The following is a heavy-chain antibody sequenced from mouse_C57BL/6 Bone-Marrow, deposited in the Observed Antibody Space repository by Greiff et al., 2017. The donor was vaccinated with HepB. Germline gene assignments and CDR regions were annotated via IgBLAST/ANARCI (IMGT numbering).Heavy chain of an antibody. Sequence: EVQLVESGGGLVQPKGSLKLSCAASGFSFTTYAMNWVRQTPGKGLEWVARIRSKGNSYATYYADSVKDRFTISRDDSASMLYLQMNNLKTEDIAMYYCVRQRELGRRTARNAWFAYWGQGTPVTVSA. CDR2: IRSKGNSYAT. D-gene: IGHD4-1*01. V-gene: IGHV10-1*01. CDR3: VRQRELGRRTARNAWFAY. CDR1: GFSFTTYA. J-gene: IGHJ3*01.